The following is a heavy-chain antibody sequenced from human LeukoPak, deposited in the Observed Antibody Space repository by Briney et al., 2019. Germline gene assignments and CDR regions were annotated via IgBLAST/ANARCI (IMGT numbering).Heavy chain of an antibody. J-gene: IGHJ4*02. V-gene: IGHV3-21*01. D-gene: IGHD3-10*01. CDR3: ARDLYYGSGSYYGNGNY. CDR2: ISSSSYI. Sequence: GGSLRLSCAASGFTFSSYSMNWVRQAPGKGLEWVSSISSSSYIYYADSVKGRFTISRDNAKNSLYLQMNSLRAEDTAVYYCARDLYYGSGSYYGNGNYWGQGTLVTVSS. CDR1: GFTFSSYS.